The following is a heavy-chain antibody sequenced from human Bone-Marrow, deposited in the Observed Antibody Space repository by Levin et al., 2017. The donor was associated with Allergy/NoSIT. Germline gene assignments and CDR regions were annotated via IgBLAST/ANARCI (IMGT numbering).Heavy chain of an antibody. V-gene: IGHV3-48*02. D-gene: IGHD2-2*01. CDR1: GFTFSRYS. CDR2: ISRSSSTI. CDR3: ARPDCSGTSCYYFFDS. Sequence: GGSLRLSCAASGFTFSRYSMNWVRQAPGRGLEWVSYISRSSSTISYADSVKGRFTISRDNAKNSLFLQMNSLRDEDTAVYYCARPDCSGTSCYYFFDSWGQGTLVTVSS. J-gene: IGHJ4*02.